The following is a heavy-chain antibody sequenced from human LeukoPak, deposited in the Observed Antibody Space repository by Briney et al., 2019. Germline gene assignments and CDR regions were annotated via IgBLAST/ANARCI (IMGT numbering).Heavy chain of an antibody. V-gene: IGHV1-69*06. D-gene: IGHD3-22*01. J-gene: IGHJ4*02. CDR3: ARRRWDYDSSGYDY. Sequence: SVKVSCKASGGTFSSYAISWVRQAPGQGLEWMGGIIPIFGTANYAQKFQGRVTITADKSTSTAYMELSSLRSEDTAVYYCARRRWDYDSSGYDYWGQGTLVTVSS. CDR2: IIPIFGTA. CDR1: GGTFSSYA.